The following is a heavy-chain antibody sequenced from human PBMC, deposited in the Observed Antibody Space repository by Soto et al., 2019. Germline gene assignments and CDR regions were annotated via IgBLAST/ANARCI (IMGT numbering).Heavy chain of an antibody. J-gene: IGHJ6*02. CDR1: GYTLTELS. CDR3: ATASEYSSSRGVYYYYGMDV. Sequence: ASVKVSCKVSGYTLTELSMHWVRQAPGKGLEWMGGFDPEDGETIYAQKFQGRVTMTEDTSTDTAYMELSSLRSEDTAVYYCATASEYSSSRGVYYYYGMDVWGQGTTVTVSS. V-gene: IGHV1-24*01. CDR2: FDPEDGET. D-gene: IGHD6-6*01.